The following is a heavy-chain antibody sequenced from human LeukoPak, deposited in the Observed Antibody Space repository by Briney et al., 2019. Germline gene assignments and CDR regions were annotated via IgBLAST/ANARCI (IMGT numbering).Heavy chain of an antibody. V-gene: IGHV3-30-3*01. CDR2: ISCDGSNK. CDR1: GFTFSNYA. D-gene: IGHD2-2*01. Sequence: PGRSLRLSCAASGFTFSNYAMHWVRQAPGKGLEWVAVISCDGSNKYSADSVKGRFTISRDNSKNTLYLQMNSLRAEDAAVYYCARDFCSSTSCLSPFDYWGQGTLVTVSS. CDR3: ARDFCSSTSCLSPFDY. J-gene: IGHJ4*02.